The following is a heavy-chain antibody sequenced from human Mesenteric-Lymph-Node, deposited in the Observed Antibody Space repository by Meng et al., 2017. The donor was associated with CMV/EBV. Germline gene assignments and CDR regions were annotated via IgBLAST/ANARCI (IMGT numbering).Heavy chain of an antibody. CDR2: ISGSGDST. Sequence: GESLKISCAASRFTFSSYAMTWVRQAPGKGLEWVSGISGSGDSTYYADSVKGRFTISRDNSKNTLYLQMNRLRAEETAVYYCAKDGNGWHSLDYWGQGTLVTVSS. CDR3: AKDGNGWHSLDY. D-gene: IGHD6-19*01. V-gene: IGHV3-23*01. J-gene: IGHJ4*02. CDR1: RFTFSSYA.